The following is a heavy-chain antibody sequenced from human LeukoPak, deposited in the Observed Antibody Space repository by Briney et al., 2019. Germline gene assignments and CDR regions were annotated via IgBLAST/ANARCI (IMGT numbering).Heavy chain of an antibody. CDR3: AADLGYYDSSGPCGY. CDR2: IVVGSGNT. V-gene: IGHV1-58*01. J-gene: IGHJ4*02. CDR1: GFTFTSSA. D-gene: IGHD3-22*01. Sequence: GSSVKVSCKASGFTFTSSAVQWVRQARGQRLEWIGWIVVGSGNTNYAQKFQERVTITRDMSTSTAYMELSSLRSEDTAVYYCAADLGYYDSSGPCGYWGQGTLVTVSS.